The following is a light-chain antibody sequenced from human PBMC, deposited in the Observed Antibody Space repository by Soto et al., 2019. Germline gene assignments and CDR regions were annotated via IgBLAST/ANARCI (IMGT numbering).Light chain of an antibody. CDR2: RAS. V-gene: IGKV1-5*03. CDR3: QQYSTKPLT. CDR1: QSISNS. J-gene: IGKJ4*01. Sequence: DIQMTQSPSTRSASVGDRVTMTCRASQSISNSLAWYQQKPGKAPKLLIYRASALQSGVPSRFSGSGSGTEITLTIDRLQPDDSGTFYCQQYSTKPLTFCGGTRVDIK.